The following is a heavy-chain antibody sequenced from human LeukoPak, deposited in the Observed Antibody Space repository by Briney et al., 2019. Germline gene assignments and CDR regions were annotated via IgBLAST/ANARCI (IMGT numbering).Heavy chain of an antibody. V-gene: IGHV3-48*03. Sequence: GGSLRFSCAASGFTFNTYEMNWVRQAPGKGLEWVSYISGGGETIYYAESVKGRFTISRDNGKNSLFLQMNSLRVEDTAVYYCARDASGGNLPFDYWGQGTPVTVSS. CDR3: ARDASGGNLPFDY. CDR2: ISGGGETI. CDR1: GFTFNTYE. D-gene: IGHD4-23*01. J-gene: IGHJ4*02.